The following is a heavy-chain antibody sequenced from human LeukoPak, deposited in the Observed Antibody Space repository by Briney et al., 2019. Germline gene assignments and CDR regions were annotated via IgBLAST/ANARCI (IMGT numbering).Heavy chain of an antibody. Sequence: GGSLRLSCAASGFTFSSYAMSWVRQAPGKGLEWVSAISGSGGSTYYAGSVKGRFTISRDNSKNTLYLQMNSLRAEDTAVYYCAKGGSSWFGDYYYYYMDVWGKGTTVTVSS. J-gene: IGHJ6*03. V-gene: IGHV3-23*01. D-gene: IGHD6-13*01. CDR2: ISGSGGST. CDR1: GFTFSSYA. CDR3: AKGGSSWFGDYYYYYMDV.